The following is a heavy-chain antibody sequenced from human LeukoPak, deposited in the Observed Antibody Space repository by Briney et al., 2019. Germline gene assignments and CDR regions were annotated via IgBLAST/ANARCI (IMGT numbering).Heavy chain of an antibody. D-gene: IGHD3-10*01. V-gene: IGHV1-8*01. Sequence: GASVKVSCKASVYTFTSYDINWVRQATGQGLEWMGWMNPNSGNTGYAQEFQGGVTMSRDTSISTAYMELSSLTSEDTAVYYCARRKPTSGAQYWFDPWGQGTLVTVSS. CDR1: VYTFTSYD. J-gene: IGHJ5*02. CDR2: MNPNSGNT. CDR3: ARRKPTSGAQYWFDP.